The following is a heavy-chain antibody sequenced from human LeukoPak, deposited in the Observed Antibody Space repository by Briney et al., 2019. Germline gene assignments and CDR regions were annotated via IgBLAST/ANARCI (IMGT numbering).Heavy chain of an antibody. J-gene: IGHJ4*02. CDR1: GGSISSGGYY. CDR2: IYYSGST. Sequence: SETLSLTCTVSGGSISSGGYYWSWIRQHPGKGLERIGYIYYSGSTYYNPSLKSRVTISVDTSKNQFSLKLSSVTAADTAVYYCTRELRRGRDGYKLDYWGQGTLVTVSS. D-gene: IGHD5-24*01. CDR3: TRELRRGRDGYKLDY. V-gene: IGHV4-30-4*08.